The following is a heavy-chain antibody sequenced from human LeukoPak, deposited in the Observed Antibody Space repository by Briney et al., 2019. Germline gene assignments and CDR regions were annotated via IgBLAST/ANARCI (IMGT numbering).Heavy chain of an antibody. CDR2: ISDRDGST. Sequence: PGGSLRLSCAASGFTFSSYAMSWVRQAPGKGLQWVSSISDRDGSTYYADSVKGRFTISRDNSKNTLFLQMNRLRAEDTAVFYCAKADGSGNYYNVFDSWGQGTLVTVSS. J-gene: IGHJ4*02. D-gene: IGHD3-10*01. CDR3: AKADGSGNYYNVFDS. CDR1: GFTFSSYA. V-gene: IGHV3-23*01.